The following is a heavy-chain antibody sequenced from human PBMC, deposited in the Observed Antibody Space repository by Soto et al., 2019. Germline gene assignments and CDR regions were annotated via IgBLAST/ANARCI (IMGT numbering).Heavy chain of an antibody. V-gene: IGHV4-30-4*01. CDR1: GGSISSGDYY. J-gene: IGHJ3*02. CDR3: ARDRITIFGVPGHIDAFDI. CDR2: IYYSGST. D-gene: IGHD3-3*01. Sequence: LSLTCTVSGGSISSGDYYWSWIRQPPGKGLEWIGYIYYSGSTYYNPSLKSRVTISVDTSKNQFSLKLSSVTAADTAVYYGARDRITIFGVPGHIDAFDIWGQGTMVTVSS.